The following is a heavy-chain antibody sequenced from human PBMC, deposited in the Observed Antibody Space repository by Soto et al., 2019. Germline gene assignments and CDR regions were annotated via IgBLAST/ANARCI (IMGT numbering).Heavy chain of an antibody. V-gene: IGHV3-23*01. J-gene: IGHJ4*02. CDR2: ISGSGGNT. CDR1: GFTFSSYA. Sequence: EVQLLESGGGLVQPGGSLRLSCAASGFTFSSYAMSWVRQAPGKGLEWVSAISGSGGNTYYADSVKGRFTISRDNSMITLYLQMNSLRAGERAVYYCAYSSTPFDYWGQGTLVTVSS. CDR3: AYSSTPFDY. D-gene: IGHD6-13*01.